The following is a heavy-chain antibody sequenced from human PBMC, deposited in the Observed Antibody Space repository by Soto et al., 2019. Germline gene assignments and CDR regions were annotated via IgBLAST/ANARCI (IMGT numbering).Heavy chain of an antibody. V-gene: IGHV3-23*01. CDR3: AKDTEWELRGVRAFDI. J-gene: IGHJ3*02. D-gene: IGHD1-26*01. CDR2: ISGSGGST. Sequence: GGSLRLSCAASGFTFSSYAMSWVRQAPGKGLEWVSAISGSGGSTYYADSVKGRFTISRDNSKNTLYLQMNSLRAEDTAVYYCAKDTEWELRGVRAFDIWGQGTMVTVSS. CDR1: GFTFSSYA.